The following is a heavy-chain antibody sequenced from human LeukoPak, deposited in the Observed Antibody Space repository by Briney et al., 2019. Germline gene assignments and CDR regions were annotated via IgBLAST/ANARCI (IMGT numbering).Heavy chain of an antibody. J-gene: IGHJ4*02. CDR2: IRYDGSNK. CDR1: GFTFSSYG. Sequence: GGSLRLSCAASGFTFSSYGMHWVRQAPGKGLEWVAFIRYDGSNKYYADSVKGRFTISRDKSKNTLYLQMNSLRAEDTAVYYCAKDIKKGENYDFWSGYTHGFDYWGQGTLVTVSS. D-gene: IGHD3-3*01. CDR3: AKDIKKGENYDFWSGYTHGFDY. V-gene: IGHV3-30*02.